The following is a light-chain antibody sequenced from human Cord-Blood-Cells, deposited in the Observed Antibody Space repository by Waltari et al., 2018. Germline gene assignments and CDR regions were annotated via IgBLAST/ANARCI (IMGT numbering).Light chain of an antibody. CDR2: DAS. J-gene: IGKJ2*01. V-gene: IGKV1-5*01. CDR3: QQYNSYSTT. CDR1: QSISSW. Sequence: DIQMTQSPSTLSASVGDRVTITCRASQSISSWLAWYQQKPGKAPKLLIYDASSLESGVPSRFSGSGSVTEFTLTISSLQPDDFATYYCQQYNSYSTTFGQGTKLEIK.